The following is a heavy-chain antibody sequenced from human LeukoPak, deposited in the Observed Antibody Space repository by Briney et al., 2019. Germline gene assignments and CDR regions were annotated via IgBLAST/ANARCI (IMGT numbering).Heavy chain of an antibody. CDR1: GGTFSSYA. J-gene: IGHJ3*02. V-gene: IGHV1-69*04. CDR3: ARGVTPQDIVVVPAAHDAFDI. CDR2: IIPIFGIA. Sequence: GASVKVSCKASGGTFSSYAISWVRQAPGQGLEWMGRIIPIFGIANYAQKSQGRVTITADKSTSTAYMELSSLRSEDTAVYYCARGVTPQDIVVVPAAHDAFDIWGQGTMVTVSS. D-gene: IGHD2-2*01.